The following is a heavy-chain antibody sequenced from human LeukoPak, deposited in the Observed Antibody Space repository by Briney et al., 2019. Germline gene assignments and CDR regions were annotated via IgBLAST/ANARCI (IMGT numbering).Heavy chain of an antibody. D-gene: IGHD2-21*02. CDR2: IYYSGST. CDR1: GGSISSYY. CDR3: ARSRGDYIYYYYMDV. Sequence: SETLSLTCTVSGGSISSYYWSWIRQPPGKGLEWIGYIYYSGSTNYNPSLKSRVTISVDTSKNQFSLKLSSVTAADTAVYYCARSRGDYIYYYYMDVWGKGTTVTVSS. J-gene: IGHJ6*03. V-gene: IGHV4-59*01.